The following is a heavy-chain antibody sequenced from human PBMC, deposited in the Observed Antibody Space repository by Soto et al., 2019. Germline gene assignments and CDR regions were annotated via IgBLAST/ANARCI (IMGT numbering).Heavy chain of an antibody. Sequence: SETLSLTCTVSGGSISSYYWSWIQQPPGKGLEWIGYIYYSGSTNYNPSLKSRVTISVDTSKNQFSLKLSSVTAADTAVYYCARATVTRLDYWGQGTLVTVSS. V-gene: IGHV4-59*01. CDR3: ARATVTRLDY. CDR2: IYYSGST. CDR1: GGSISSYY. D-gene: IGHD4-17*01. J-gene: IGHJ4*02.